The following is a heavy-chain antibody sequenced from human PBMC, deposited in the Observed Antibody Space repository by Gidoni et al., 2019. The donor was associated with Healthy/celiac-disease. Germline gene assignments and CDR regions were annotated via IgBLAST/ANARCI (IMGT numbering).Heavy chain of an antibody. Sequence: VQLLESGGGWVQPGGSMRLACAASGFNFSRSALSWVRQDPGKGLEWVSAISGSGVSTYYADSVKGRFTISRDNSKNTLYLQMNSLRSEDTAVYYCANIAPPILPGGWFDPWGQGTLVTVSS. J-gene: IGHJ5*02. CDR1: GFNFSRSA. CDR3: ANIAPPILPGGWFDP. CDR2: ISGSGVST. D-gene: IGHD3-9*01. V-gene: IGHV3-23*01.